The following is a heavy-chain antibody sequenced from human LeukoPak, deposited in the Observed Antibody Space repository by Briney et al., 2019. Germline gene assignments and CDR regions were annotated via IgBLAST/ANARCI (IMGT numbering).Heavy chain of an antibody. Sequence: GGSLRLSCAASGFTFSSYAMSWVRQAPGKGLEWVSAISGSGGSTYYADSVKGRFTISRDDSKNTLYLQMNSLRAEDTAVYYCAKRKVLSSGWHRRDEKFDYWSQGTLVTVSP. CDR1: GFTFSSYA. CDR2: ISGSGGST. J-gene: IGHJ4*02. CDR3: AKRKVLSSGWHRRDEKFDY. D-gene: IGHD6-19*01. V-gene: IGHV3-23*01.